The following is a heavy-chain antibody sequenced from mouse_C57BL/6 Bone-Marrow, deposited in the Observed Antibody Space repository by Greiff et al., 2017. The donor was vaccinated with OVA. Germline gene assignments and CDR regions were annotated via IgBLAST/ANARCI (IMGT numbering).Heavy chain of an antibody. V-gene: IGHV1-54*01. J-gene: IGHJ2*01. CDR3: ARKADY. CDR1: GYAFTNYL. CDR2: INPGSGGT. Sequence: QVQLQQSGAELVRPGTSVKVSCKASGYAFTNYLIEWVKQRPGQGLAWIGVINPGSGGTNYNEKFKGKATLTADKSSSTAYMQLSSLTSEDSAVYFCARKADYWGQGTTLTVSS.